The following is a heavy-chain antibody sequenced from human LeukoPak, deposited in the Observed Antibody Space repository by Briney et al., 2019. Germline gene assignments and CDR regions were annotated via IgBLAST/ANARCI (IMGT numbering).Heavy chain of an antibody. CDR2: ISYDGSNK. Sequence: GGSRRLSCAASGFTFSSYAMSWVRQAPGKGLEWVAVISYDGSNKYYADSVKGRFTISRDNSKNTLYLQMNSLRAEDTAVYYCAKWQDGSGYDFGDYWGQGTLVTVSS. J-gene: IGHJ4*02. D-gene: IGHD5-12*01. CDR3: AKWQDGSGYDFGDY. CDR1: GFTFSSYA. V-gene: IGHV3-30*18.